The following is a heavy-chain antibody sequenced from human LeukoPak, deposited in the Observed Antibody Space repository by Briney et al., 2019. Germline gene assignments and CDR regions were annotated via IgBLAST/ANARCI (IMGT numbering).Heavy chain of an antibody. D-gene: IGHD3-10*01. CDR2: IVVGSGNT. CDR1: GYTFTSSA. CDR3: ARSGSGSYYYYYYGMDV. Sequence: ASVKVSCKASGYTFTSSAVQWVRQARGQRLEWIGWIVVGSGNTNYAQKFQERVTITRDMSTSTAYMELSSLRSEDTAVYYCARSGSGSYYYYYYGMDVWGQGTTVTVSS. V-gene: IGHV1-58*01. J-gene: IGHJ6*02.